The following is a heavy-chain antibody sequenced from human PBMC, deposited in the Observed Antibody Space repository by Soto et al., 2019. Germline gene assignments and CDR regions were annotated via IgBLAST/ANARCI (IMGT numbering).Heavy chain of an antibody. J-gene: IGHJ2*01. V-gene: IGHV3-66*01. Sequence: EVQLVESGGGLVQPGGCLRLSCAASGFTVSNTYMSWVRQAPGKGLEWVSIIYGSSYTYNADSVKGRFTTSRDNSNNTLSLQMTSLRVEDRAVSYCASGCSSVSYYAHFHFDLWGRGTLVTVS. D-gene: IGHD2-15*01. CDR2: IYGSSYT. CDR3: ASGCSSVSYYAHFHFDL. CDR1: GFTVSNTY.